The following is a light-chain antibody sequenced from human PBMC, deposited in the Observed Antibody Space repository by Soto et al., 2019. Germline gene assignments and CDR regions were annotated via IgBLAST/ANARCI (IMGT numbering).Light chain of an antibody. CDR1: SSDVGNYNY. CDR2: DVS. J-gene: IGLJ1*01. V-gene: IGLV2-14*03. CDR3: SSYTSSTTLYV. Sequence: QSVLTQPASVSGSPGQSITISCTGASSDVGNYNYVSWYQQHPGKAPKLIIYDVSNRPSGVSNRFSGSKSGNTDSLTISGLQAEDEADYYCSSYTSSTTLYVFGTGTKVTVL.